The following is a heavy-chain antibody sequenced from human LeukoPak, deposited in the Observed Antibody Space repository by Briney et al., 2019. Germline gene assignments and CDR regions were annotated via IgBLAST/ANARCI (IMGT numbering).Heavy chain of an antibody. Sequence: GESLKSSCKGSGYNFPNHWIGWVRQMPGKGLEWMGIIYPDDSDTKYSPSFQGQVTISADKSISTAYLQWNSLKASDIAIYYCARGGYCSGGACYSYFQHWGQGTLVTVSS. CDR2: IYPDDSDT. V-gene: IGHV5-51*01. D-gene: IGHD2-15*01. CDR3: ARGGYCSGGACYSYFQH. J-gene: IGHJ1*01. CDR1: GYNFPNHW.